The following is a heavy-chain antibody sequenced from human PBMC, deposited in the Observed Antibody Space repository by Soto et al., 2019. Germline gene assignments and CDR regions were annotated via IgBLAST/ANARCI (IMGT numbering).Heavy chain of an antibody. D-gene: IGHD1-26*01. Sequence: DSPATPVKPTKTLTVTFPFFGVSLSTSGVGVGWIRQPPGKALEWLALIHWNDDKRYSPSLKSRLTITKDTSKNQVVLTMTNMDPVDTATYYCAHRRGFDLIVLFDYWGQGTLVTVSS. CDR2: IHWNDDK. CDR3: AHRRGFDLIVLFDY. J-gene: IGHJ4*02. V-gene: IGHV2-5*01. CDR1: GVSLSTSGVG.